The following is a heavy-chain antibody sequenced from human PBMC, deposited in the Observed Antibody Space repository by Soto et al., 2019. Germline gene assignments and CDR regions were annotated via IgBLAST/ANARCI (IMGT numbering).Heavy chain of an antibody. V-gene: IGHV4-59*01. Sequence: QVQLQESGPGLVRPSETLSLTCTVSGGSINGYFWSWIRQSPGKGLEWIGHIYYSGSTSYSPSLKSRVSISVDTSKNQFSLEVHSVTAADTAVYYCARAGTNMVQFDYWGQGTLVTVSS. J-gene: IGHJ4*02. CDR2: IYYSGST. D-gene: IGHD3-10*01. CDR1: GGSINGYF. CDR3: ARAGTNMVQFDY.